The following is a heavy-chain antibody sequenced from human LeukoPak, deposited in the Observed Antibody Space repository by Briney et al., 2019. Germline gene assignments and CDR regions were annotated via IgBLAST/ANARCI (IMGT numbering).Heavy chain of an antibody. J-gene: IGHJ4*02. V-gene: IGHV3-23*01. CDR3: AKEKGPDVTDY. Sequence: AGGSLRLSCAASGLIFSSYVMSWVRQAPGKGLEWVSTISGTGSDTYYTDSVKGRFTISRDNSKNILYLQMNSLRAEDTALYYCAKEKGPDVTDYWGQGTLVTVSS. CDR1: GLIFSSYV. D-gene: IGHD1-14*01. CDR2: ISGTGSDT.